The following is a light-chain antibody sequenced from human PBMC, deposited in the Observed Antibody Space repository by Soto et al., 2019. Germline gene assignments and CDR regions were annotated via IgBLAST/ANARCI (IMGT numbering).Light chain of an antibody. V-gene: IGKV3-11*01. Sequence: EIVMTQSPATLSVSPWGRATLSCRASQSVSTTVAWYHQKPGQAPRLLVYDASNRATGIPARFSGSGSGTDFTLTISSLEPEDFAVYYCQQRSTWPQITFGQGIRLEI. CDR1: QSVSTT. CDR2: DAS. J-gene: IGKJ5*01. CDR3: QQRSTWPQIT.